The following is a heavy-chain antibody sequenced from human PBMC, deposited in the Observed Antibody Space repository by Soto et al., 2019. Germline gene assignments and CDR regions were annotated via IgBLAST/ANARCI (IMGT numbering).Heavy chain of an antibody. V-gene: IGHV4-59*01. D-gene: IGHD5-18*01. CDR2: IYYSGST. CDR3: ARVGDDTAMVDNFGY. J-gene: IGHJ4*02. Sequence: SETLSLTCTVSGGSISSYYWSWIRQPPGKGLEWIGYIYYSGSTNYNPSLKSRVTISVDTSKNQFSLKLSSVTAADTAVYYCARVGDDTAMVDNFGYWGQGTLVTVSS. CDR1: GGSISSYY.